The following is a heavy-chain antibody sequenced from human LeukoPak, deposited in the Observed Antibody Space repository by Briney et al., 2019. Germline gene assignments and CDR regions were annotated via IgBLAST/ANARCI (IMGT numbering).Heavy chain of an antibody. V-gene: IGHV3-11*04. CDR3: AKSSSRIAVAGTSDY. J-gene: IGHJ4*02. CDR2: ISSGGDII. D-gene: IGHD6-19*01. CDR1: GFTFTDHY. Sequence: GGSLRPSCAASGFTFTDHYMSWVRQAPGKGLEWVSYISSGGDIIYYADSVKGRFTVSRDNAKNSLYLQMNSLRAEDTAVYYCAKSSSRIAVAGTSDYWGQGTLVTVSS.